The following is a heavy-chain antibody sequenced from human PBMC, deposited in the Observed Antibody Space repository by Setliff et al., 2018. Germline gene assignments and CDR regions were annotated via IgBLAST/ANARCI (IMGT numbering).Heavy chain of an antibody. D-gene: IGHD3-10*01. CDR1: GGSFSGYY. CDR3: ARHKVIKKEFIRLTWFDP. CDR2: INHRGTT. V-gene: IGHV4-34*01. Sequence: SETLSLTCAVYGGSFSGYYWNWIRQAPGKGLEWIGEINHRGTTSYTPYLKGRVTIAVATSKNLFSLKLSSVTAADTAVSYCARHKVIKKEFIRLTWFDPWGQGTLVTVSS. J-gene: IGHJ5*02.